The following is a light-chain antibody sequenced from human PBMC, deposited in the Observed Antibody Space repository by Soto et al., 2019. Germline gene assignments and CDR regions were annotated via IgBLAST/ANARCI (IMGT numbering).Light chain of an antibody. Sequence: QSALTQPASVSGSPGQSITISCTGTSSNIETYDLVSWYQQHAGKAPTLIIFEGNRRPSGVSDRFSGSTSATTASLTISGLQAEDEADYYCCSYGPTGTFDVIFGGGTKLTVL. J-gene: IGLJ2*01. CDR1: SSNIETYDL. V-gene: IGLV2-23*03. CDR3: CSYGPTGTFDVI. CDR2: EGN.